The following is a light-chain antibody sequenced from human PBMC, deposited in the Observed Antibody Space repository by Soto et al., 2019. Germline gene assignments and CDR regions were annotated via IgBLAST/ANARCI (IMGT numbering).Light chain of an antibody. CDR2: GAS. CDR3: QHYRTWLWT. Sequence: EIVMTQSPATLSVSPGERATLSCRASQSVSSKLAWYQQKPGQGPRLLIYGASTRATGIPDRFSASGSGTEFTLTISSLLSEDFAVYYCQHYRTWLWTFGQGTKVEIK. J-gene: IGKJ1*01. CDR1: QSVSSK. V-gene: IGKV3-15*01.